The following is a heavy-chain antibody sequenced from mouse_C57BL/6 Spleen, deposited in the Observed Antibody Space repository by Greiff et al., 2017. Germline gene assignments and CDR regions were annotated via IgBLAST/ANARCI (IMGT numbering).Heavy chain of an antibody. Sequence: EVQLVESGEGLVKPGGSLKLSCAASGFTFSSYAMSWVRQTPEKRLEWVAYISSGGDYIYYADTVKGRFPISRDNARNTLYLQMSSLKSEDTAMYYCTRDHYDYDDAMDYWGQGTSVTVSS. CDR3: TRDHYDYDDAMDY. D-gene: IGHD2-4*01. J-gene: IGHJ4*01. CDR2: ISSGGDYI. V-gene: IGHV5-9-1*02. CDR1: GFTFSSYA.